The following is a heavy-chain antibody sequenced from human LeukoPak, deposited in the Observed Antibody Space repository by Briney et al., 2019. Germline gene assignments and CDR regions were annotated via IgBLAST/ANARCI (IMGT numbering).Heavy chain of an antibody. V-gene: IGHV4-34*01. J-gene: IGHJ5*02. Sequence: PSETLSLTCAVYGGSFSGYYWSWIRQPPGKGLEWIGEINHSGSTNYNPSLKSRVTISVDTSKNQFSLKLSSVTAADSAVYYCARAHGYGDYYWFDPRGQGTLVTVSS. CDR2: INHSGST. CDR1: GGSFSGYY. CDR3: ARAHGYGDYYWFDP. D-gene: IGHD4-17*01.